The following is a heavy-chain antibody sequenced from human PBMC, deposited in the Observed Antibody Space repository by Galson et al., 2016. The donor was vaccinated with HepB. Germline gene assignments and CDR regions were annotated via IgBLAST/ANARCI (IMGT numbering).Heavy chain of an antibody. J-gene: IGHJ6*03. CDR2: ISSSSSYT. CDR1: GYNLNDYY. V-gene: IGHV3-11*06. D-gene: IGHD3-3*01. Sequence: SLRLSCAASGYNLNDYYMSWIRQAPGKGLEWVSYISSSSSYTNYADSVKGRFTISRDNAKNALYLQMNSLRAEDTAVYYCARSINGFWSGYYTSHSHYYMDIWGKGTTVTVSS. CDR3: ARSINGFWSGYYTSHSHYYMDI.